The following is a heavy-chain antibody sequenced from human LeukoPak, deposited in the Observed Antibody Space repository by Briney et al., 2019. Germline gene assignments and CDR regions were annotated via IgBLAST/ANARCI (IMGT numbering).Heavy chain of an antibody. CDR3: ARHWGIAAAGPWYFDL. CDR2: IHHSGST. CDR1: GGSISSYY. J-gene: IGHJ2*01. Sequence: SETLSLTCTVSGGSISSYYWSWIRRPPGKGLEWIGYIHHSGSTNYNPSLKSRVTISVDTSKNQFSLKLSSVAAADTAVYYCARHWGIAAAGPWYFDLWGRGTLVTVSS. D-gene: IGHD6-13*01. V-gene: IGHV4-59*08.